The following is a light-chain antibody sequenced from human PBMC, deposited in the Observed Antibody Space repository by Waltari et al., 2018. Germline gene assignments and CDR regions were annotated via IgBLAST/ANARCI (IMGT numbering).Light chain of an antibody. Sequence: DIQLTQSPSFLSASVGDRVTINCRASQGISNYLAWYQQKPGKAPKLLIYSASTLQGGVPSRVSGSGSGTQFALTISSLQPDDFATYYCQQFDSYPLTFGQGTRLEIK. J-gene: IGKJ5*01. CDR1: QGISNY. CDR3: QQFDSYPLT. CDR2: SAS. V-gene: IGKV1-9*01.